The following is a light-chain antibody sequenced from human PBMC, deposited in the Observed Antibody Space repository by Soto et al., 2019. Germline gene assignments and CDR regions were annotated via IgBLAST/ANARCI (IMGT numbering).Light chain of an antibody. CDR2: GNS. J-gene: IGLJ3*02. CDR1: SSNIGAGYD. V-gene: IGLV1-40*01. CDR3: QSYDSSLSGWV. Sequence: QSALTQPPSVSGAPGQRVTISCTGSSSNIGAGYDVHWYQQLPGTAPKLLIYGNSNRPSGVPDRFSGSKSGTSASLAITGLQDEDAADYYCQSYDSSLSGWVFGGGTKLTVL.